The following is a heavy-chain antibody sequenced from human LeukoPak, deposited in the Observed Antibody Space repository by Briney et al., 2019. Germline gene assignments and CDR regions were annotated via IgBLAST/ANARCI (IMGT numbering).Heavy chain of an antibody. D-gene: IGHD2-2*01. CDR2: ISSSSSYI. CDR3: ARGGFVVVPAAIYYYYGMDV. V-gene: IGHV3-21*01. Sequence: PGGSLRLSCAASGFTFSSYSMNWVRQAPGKGLEWVSSISSSSSYIYYADSVKGRFTISRDNAKNSLYLQMNSLRAEDTAVYYCARGGFVVVPAAIYYYYGMDVWGQGTTVTVSS. J-gene: IGHJ6*02. CDR1: GFTFSSYS.